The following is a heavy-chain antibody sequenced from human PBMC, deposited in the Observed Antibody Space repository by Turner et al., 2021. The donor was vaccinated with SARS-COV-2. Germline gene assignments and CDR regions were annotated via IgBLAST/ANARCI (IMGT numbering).Heavy chain of an antibody. J-gene: IGHJ5*02. CDR2: FDPEDGET. V-gene: IGHV1-24*01. Sequence: QVQLVQSGAEVKKPGASVKVPCKISGYTLTELSMYWVRQAPGQGLEWMGGFDPEDGETIYAQNFQGRVTMTEDTSTDTAYMELSSLRSEDTAVYFCATGYQLRVNWFDPWGQGTLVTVSS. CDR3: ATGYQLRVNWFDP. D-gene: IGHD2-2*01. CDR1: GYTLTELS.